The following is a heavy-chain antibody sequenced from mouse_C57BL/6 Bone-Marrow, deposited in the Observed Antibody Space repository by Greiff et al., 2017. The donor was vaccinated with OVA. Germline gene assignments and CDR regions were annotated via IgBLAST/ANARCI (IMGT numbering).Heavy chain of an antibody. CDR2: IYPGNGDT. V-gene: IGHV14-4*01. CDR3: TRSIYYCGFDY. D-gene: IGHD1-1*01. CDR1: GFNFTNDY. Sequence: VQLQQSGAELVRPGASVKLSCTASGFNFTNDYMNWVKQRPEQGLEWIGGIYPGNGDTDYTSKFQGKATLTADTSSNTAYMQLRSLTSEDSAVYYCTRSIYYCGFDYWGQGTTLTVSS. J-gene: IGHJ2*01.